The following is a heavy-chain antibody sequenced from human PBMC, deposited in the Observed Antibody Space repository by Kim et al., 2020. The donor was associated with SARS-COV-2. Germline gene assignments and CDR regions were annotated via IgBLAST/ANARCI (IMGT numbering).Heavy chain of an antibody. J-gene: IGHJ4*02. CDR2: ISYDGSNK. V-gene: IGHV3-30*18. D-gene: IGHD6-13*01. Sequence: GGSLRLSCAASGFTFSSYGMHWVRQAPGKGLEWVAVISYDGSNKYYADSVKGRFTISRDNSKNTLYLQMNSLRAEDTAVYYCAKTGSSTPEDYWGQGTLVTVSS. CDR1: GFTFSSYG. CDR3: AKTGSSTPEDY.